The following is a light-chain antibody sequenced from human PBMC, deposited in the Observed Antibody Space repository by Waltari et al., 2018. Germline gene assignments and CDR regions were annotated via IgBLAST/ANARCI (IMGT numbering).Light chain of an antibody. J-gene: IGKJ1*01. V-gene: IGKV1-39*01. CDR3: QQTFSNLWT. CDR2: AAS. Sequence: DIQMTQSPSSLSASVGDRVTITCRASQSVSTYLNWSQQKPGKVPSLLIYAASAVHTAVPSRFSGGGSGTDFTLTINSLQPEDFATYYCQQTFSNLWTFGQGTKVEIK. CDR1: QSVSTY.